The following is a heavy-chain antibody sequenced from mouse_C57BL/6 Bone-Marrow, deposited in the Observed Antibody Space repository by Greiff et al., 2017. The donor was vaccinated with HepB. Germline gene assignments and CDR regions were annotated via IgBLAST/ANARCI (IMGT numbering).Heavy chain of an antibody. D-gene: IGHD1-1*01. Sequence: QVTLKVSGAELVRPGASVTLSCKASGYTFTDYEMHWVKQTPVHGLEWIGAIDPETGGTAYNQKFKGKAILTADKSSSTAYMELRSLTSEDSAVYYCTRPHTLREYFDYWGQGTTLTVSS. V-gene: IGHV1-15*01. CDR3: TRPHTLREYFDY. CDR2: IDPETGGT. J-gene: IGHJ2*01. CDR1: GYTFTDYE.